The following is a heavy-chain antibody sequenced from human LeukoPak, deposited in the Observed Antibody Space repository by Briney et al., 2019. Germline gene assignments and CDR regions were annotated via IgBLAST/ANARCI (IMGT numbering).Heavy chain of an antibody. CDR1: GGSFSGYY. J-gene: IGHJ1*01. Sequence: KPSETLSLTCAVYGGSFSGYYWSWIRQPPGKGLEWIGEINHSGSTNYNPSLKSRVTISVDTSKNQFSLKLSSVTAADTAVYYCARGRYYDSSGYKHWGQGTLVTVSS. D-gene: IGHD3-22*01. CDR2: INHSGST. CDR3: ARGRYYDSSGYKH. V-gene: IGHV4-34*01.